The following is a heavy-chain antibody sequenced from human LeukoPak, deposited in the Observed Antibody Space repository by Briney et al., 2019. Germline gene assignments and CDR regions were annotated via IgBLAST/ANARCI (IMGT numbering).Heavy chain of an antibody. V-gene: IGHV4-59*01. CDR2: IYYSGST. J-gene: IGHJ5*02. D-gene: IGHD7-27*01. CDR3: ARGGNWDWFDP. CDR1: GGSINNFY. Sequence: SETLSLTCSVSGGSINNFYWTWIRQPPGKGLEWIGYIYYSGSTNYNPSLKSRVTISVDTSKNQFSLKLSSVTAADTAVYYCARGGNWDWFDPWGQGTLVTVSS.